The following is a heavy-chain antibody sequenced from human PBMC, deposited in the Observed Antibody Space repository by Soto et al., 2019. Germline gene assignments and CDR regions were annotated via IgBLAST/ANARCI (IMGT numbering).Heavy chain of an antibody. CDR1: GYSFTKYG. D-gene: IGHD2-2*01. J-gene: IGHJ6*02. V-gene: IGHV1-3*01. CDR2: INPGNGDT. CDR3: ARTDCSSTSCYNYYYYGMDV. Sequence: GASVEVSWKTSGYSFTKYGLHWVRQAPGQRLEFMGWINPGNGDTKYSQKFQGRVTITRDTSATTAYMELSSLRSEDSAVFYCARTDCSSTSCYNYYYYGMDVWGQGTTVTVSS.